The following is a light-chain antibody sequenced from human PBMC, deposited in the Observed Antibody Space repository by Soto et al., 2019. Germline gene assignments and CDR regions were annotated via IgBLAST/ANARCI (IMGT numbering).Light chain of an antibody. J-gene: IGKJ2*01. V-gene: IGKV1-39*01. Sequence: DIQMTQSPSSLSASVGDRVTISCRASHMISDYLNWYQQRPGSAPKLLISGAYTLESGVPSRFRGSGSGTDFTLTISSVQPEDVATYYCQQSSSPLFTFGQGTKLEIK. CDR3: QQSSSPLFT. CDR2: GAY. CDR1: HMISDY.